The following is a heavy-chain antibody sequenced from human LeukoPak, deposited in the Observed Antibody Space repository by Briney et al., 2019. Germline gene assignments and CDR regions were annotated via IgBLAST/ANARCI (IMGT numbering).Heavy chain of an antibody. CDR3: ARDSRRFIAAAVPFDY. V-gene: IGHV1-69*04. CDR2: IIPILGIA. J-gene: IGHJ4*02. CDR1: GGTFSSYA. Sequence: SVKVSCKASGGTFSSYAISWVRQAPGQGLEWMGRIIPILGIANYAQKFQGRVTITADKSTSTAYMELSSLRSEDTAVYYCARDSRRFIAAAVPFDYWGQGTLVTVSS. D-gene: IGHD6-13*01.